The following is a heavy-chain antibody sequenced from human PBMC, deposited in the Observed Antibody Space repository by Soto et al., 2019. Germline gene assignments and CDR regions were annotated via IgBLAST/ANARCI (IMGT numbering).Heavy chain of an antibody. CDR2: IYYSGST. CDR1: GGSISSYY. CDR3: ARSSGYSSSWPNYGENYFDY. J-gene: IGHJ4*02. V-gene: IGHV4-59*01. D-gene: IGHD6-13*01. Sequence: SETLSLTCTVSGGSISSYYWSWIRQPPGKGLEWIGYIYYSGSTNYNPSLKSRVTISVDTSKNQFSLKLSSVTAADTAVYYCARSSGYSSSWPNYGENYFDYWGQGTLVTVSS.